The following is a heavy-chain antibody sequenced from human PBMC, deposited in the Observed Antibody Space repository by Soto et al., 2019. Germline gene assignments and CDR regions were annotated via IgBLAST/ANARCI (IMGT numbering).Heavy chain of an antibody. Sequence: PSETLSLTCTVSGGSISGGVGGLYYWSWIRQPPGKGLEWIGYIYDSGSTYYNPSLKSRVTISVDTSKNQFSLRLSSVTAADTAVYYCAREVIPLTTDWYFDLWGWGTLVTVSS. J-gene: IGHJ2*01. V-gene: IGHV4-30-4*01. CDR2: IYDSGST. D-gene: IGHD4-17*01. CDR3: AREVIPLTTDWYFDL. CDR1: GGSISGGVGGLYY.